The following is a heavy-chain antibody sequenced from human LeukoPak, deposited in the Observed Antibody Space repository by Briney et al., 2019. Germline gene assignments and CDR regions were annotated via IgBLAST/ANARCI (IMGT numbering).Heavy chain of an antibody. J-gene: IGHJ3*02. D-gene: IGHD2-2*01. CDR2: IIPIFGTA. CDR1: GGTFSSYA. V-gene: IGHV1-69*01. CDR3: ARFRWCTSCFAFDI. Sequence: SVKVSCKASGGTFSSYAISWVRHAPGQGLEWMGGIIPIFGTANYAQKFQGRVTITADESTSTAYMELSSLRSEDTAVYYCARFRWCTSCFAFDIWGQGTMVTVSS.